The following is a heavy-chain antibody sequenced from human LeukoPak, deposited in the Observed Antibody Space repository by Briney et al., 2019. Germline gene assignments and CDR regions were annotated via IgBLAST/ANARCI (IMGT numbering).Heavy chain of an antibody. V-gene: IGHV3-21*01. CDR3: ARVQYYYGSGNHLDY. D-gene: IGHD3-10*01. CDR1: GFTFSSYS. CDR2: ISSSSSYI. Sequence: GSLRLSCAASGFTFSSYSMNWVRQAPGKGLEWVSSISSSSSYIYYADSVKGRFTISRDNAKNSLYLQMNSLRAEDTAVYYCARVQYYYGSGNHLDYWGQGTLVTVSS. J-gene: IGHJ4*02.